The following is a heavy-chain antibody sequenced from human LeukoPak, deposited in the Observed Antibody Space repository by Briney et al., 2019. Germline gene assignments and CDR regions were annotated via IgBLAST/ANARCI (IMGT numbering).Heavy chain of an antibody. V-gene: IGHV3-33*01. J-gene: IGHJ4*02. CDR2: IWYDGSKT. CDR3: AREASGYYRDF. D-gene: IGHD3-3*01. Sequence: GGSLRLSCAASGFTLSSHGMHWVRQAPGKGLDWVAVIWYDGSKTLYADSVKGRFTISRDDSKNTLYLQMNSLRAEDTAVYYCAREASGYYRDFWGQGTLVTVSS. CDR1: GFTLSSHG.